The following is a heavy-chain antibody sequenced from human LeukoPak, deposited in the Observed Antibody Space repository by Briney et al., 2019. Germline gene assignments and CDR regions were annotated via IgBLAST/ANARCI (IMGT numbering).Heavy chain of an antibody. J-gene: IGHJ6*02. D-gene: IGHD6-19*01. Sequence: SETLSLTCTVSGGSISSGDYYWSWIRQPPGKGLEWIGYIYYSGSTYYNPSLKSRVTISVDTSKNQFSLKLSSVTAADTAVYYCARESSGWDGYYGMDVWGQGTTVTVSS. CDR2: IYYSGST. V-gene: IGHV4-30-4*01. CDR3: ARESSGWDGYYGMDV. CDR1: GGSISSGDYY.